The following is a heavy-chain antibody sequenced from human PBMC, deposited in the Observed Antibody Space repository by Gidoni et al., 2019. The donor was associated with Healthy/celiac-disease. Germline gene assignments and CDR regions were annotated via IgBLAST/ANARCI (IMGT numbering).Heavy chain of an antibody. CDR2: INHSGST. CDR3: ARDDYTLDY. CDR1: GGSFSGYY. Sequence: QVQLQQWGAGLLQPSATLSLTCAVYGGSFSGYYWSWIRQPPGKGLEWIGEINHSGSTNYNPSLKSRVTISVDTSKNQFSLKLSSVTAADTAVYYCARDDYTLDYWGQGTLVTVSS. J-gene: IGHJ4*02. D-gene: IGHD4-4*01. V-gene: IGHV4-34*01.